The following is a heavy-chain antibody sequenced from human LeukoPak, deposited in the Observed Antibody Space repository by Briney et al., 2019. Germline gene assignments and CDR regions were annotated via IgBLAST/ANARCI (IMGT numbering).Heavy chain of an antibody. J-gene: IGHJ4*02. Sequence: PSETLSLTCAVYGGSFSGYYWSWIRQLRGTGLEWIGYIYYSGSTNYNPSLKSRVTISVDTSKNQFSLKLSSVTAADTAVYYCARNRFGDYPDYWGQGTLVTVSS. CDR1: GGSFSGYY. CDR2: IYYSGST. CDR3: ARNRFGDYPDY. D-gene: IGHD3-10*01. V-gene: IGHV4-59*01.